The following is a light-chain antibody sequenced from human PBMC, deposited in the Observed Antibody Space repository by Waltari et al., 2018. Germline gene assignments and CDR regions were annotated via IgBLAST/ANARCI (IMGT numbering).Light chain of an antibody. V-gene: IGKV1-39*01. CDR2: AAS. Sequence: DIQMTQSPASLSASLRDRVIITCRASQSIGTYVNWYQRKPGEAPELLIHAASSLQSGCPTRFRGSGSWTDSTLTISSLQPEDFATYYCQQTYSMPATFGGGTKVEIK. J-gene: IGKJ4*01. CDR3: QQTYSMPAT. CDR1: QSIGTY.